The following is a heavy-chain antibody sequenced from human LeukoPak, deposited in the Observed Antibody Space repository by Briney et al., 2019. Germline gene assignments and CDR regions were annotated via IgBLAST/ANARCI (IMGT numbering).Heavy chain of an antibody. J-gene: IGHJ6*03. CDR1: GGSISSANYY. CDR2: IYTSGTT. V-gene: IGHV4-61*02. CDR3: AREDPYYYYYMDV. Sequence: TLSLTCAVSGGSISSANYYWSWIRQPAGKGLEWIGRIYTSGTTNYNPSLKSRVTISIDTSKNHFSLKLSSVTAADTAVYYCAREDPYYYYYMDVWGKGTTVTVSS.